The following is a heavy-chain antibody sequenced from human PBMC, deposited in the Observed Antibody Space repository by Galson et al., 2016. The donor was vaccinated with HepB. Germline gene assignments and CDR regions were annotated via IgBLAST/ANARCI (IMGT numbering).Heavy chain of an antibody. CDR1: GFTVSSHY. D-gene: IGHD4-23*01. V-gene: IGHV3-53*01. CDR3: APGNSVVRGY. J-gene: IGHJ4*02. Sequence: SLRLSCAASGFTVSSHYMSWVRQAPGKGLEWVSLIHSGGRTSYADSVKGRFTISRDTSKNTVYLQMNSLRADDTAVYYCAPGNSVVRGYWGQGTLVTVSS. CDR2: IHSGGRT.